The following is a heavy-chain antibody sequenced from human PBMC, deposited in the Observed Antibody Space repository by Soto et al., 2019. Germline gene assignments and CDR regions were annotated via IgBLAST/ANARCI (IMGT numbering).Heavy chain of an antibody. CDR1: GFTFSSYS. Sequence: EVQLVESGGGLVQPGGSLRLSCAASGFTFSSYSMNWVRQAPGKGLEWVSYISSSSSTIYYEDSVKGRFTISRDNAKNSLYLQMNSLRAEDTAVYYCASATTGFDYWGQGTLVTFSS. CDR3: ASATTGFDY. CDR2: ISSSSSTI. J-gene: IGHJ4*02. V-gene: IGHV3-48*01. D-gene: IGHD1-1*01.